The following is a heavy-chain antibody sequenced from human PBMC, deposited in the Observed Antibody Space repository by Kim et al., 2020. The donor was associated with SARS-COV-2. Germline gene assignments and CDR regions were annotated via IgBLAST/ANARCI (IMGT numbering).Heavy chain of an antibody. CDR1: GGSISSYY. V-gene: IGHV4-59*08. CDR2: IYYSGST. D-gene: IGHD1-26*01. CDR3: ARGGGGSPGNFDY. J-gene: IGHJ4*02. Sequence: SETLSLTCTVSGGSISSYYWSWIRHPPGKGLEWIGYIYYSGSTNYNPSLKSRVTISVDTSKNQFSLKLSSVTAADTAVYYCARGGGGSPGNFDYWGQGTLVTVSS.